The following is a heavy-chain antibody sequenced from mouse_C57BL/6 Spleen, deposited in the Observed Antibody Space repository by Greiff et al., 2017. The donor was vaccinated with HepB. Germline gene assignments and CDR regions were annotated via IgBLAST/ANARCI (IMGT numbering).Heavy chain of an antibody. V-gene: IGHV8-12*01. Sequence: QVTLKESGPGILQSSQTLSLTCSFSGFSLSTSGMGVSWIRQPSGKGLEWLAHIYWDDDKRYNPSLKSRLTISKDTSRNQVFLKITSVDTADTATYYCARRGDDYEAYWGQGTLVTVSA. D-gene: IGHD2-4*01. CDR1: GFSLSTSGMG. J-gene: IGHJ3*01. CDR3: ARRGDDYEAY. CDR2: IYWDDDK.